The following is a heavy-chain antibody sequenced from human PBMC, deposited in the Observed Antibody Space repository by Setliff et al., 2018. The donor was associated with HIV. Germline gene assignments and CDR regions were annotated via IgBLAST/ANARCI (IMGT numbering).Heavy chain of an antibody. CDR2: ISYDGSNK. D-gene: IGHD3-22*01. V-gene: IGHV3-30*04. CDR3: ARSKGHLYYDDDTGYVLRAFDI. Sequence: GGSLRLSCAASGFTFSSYAMHWVRQAPGKGLEWAAVISYDGSNKYYADSVKGRLTISRDNSKNTLYLQMNSLRAEDTAVYCCARSKGHLYYDDDTGYVLRAFDIWGQGTMVTVSS. J-gene: IGHJ3*02. CDR1: GFTFSSYA.